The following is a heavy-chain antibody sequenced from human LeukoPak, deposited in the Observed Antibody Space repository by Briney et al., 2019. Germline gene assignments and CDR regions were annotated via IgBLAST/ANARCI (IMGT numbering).Heavy chain of an antibody. V-gene: IGHV4-34*01. J-gene: IGHJ3*02. CDR1: GGSFSGYY. Sequence: SETLSLTCAVYGGSFSGYYWSWIRQPPGKGLEWIGEINHSGSTNYNPSLKSRVTVSVDTSKNQFSLKLSSVTAADTAVYYCARDWEGLRLGELSLGAFDIWGQGTMVTVSS. CDR3: ARDWEGLRLGELSLGAFDI. D-gene: IGHD3-16*02. CDR2: INHSGST.